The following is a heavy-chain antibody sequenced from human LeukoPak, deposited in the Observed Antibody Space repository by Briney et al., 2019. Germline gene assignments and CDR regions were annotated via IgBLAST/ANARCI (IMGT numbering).Heavy chain of an antibody. V-gene: IGHV1-24*01. CDR1: GYTLTELS. CDR3: ATTSPLERRHYFDY. J-gene: IGHJ4*02. D-gene: IGHD1-1*01. CDR2: FDPEDGET. Sequence: ASVKVSCKVSGYTLTELSMHWVRQAPGKGLEWMGGFDPEDGETIYAQKFQGRVTMTEDTSTDTAYMELSSLRSEDTAVYCCATTSPLERRHYFDYWGQGTLVTVSS.